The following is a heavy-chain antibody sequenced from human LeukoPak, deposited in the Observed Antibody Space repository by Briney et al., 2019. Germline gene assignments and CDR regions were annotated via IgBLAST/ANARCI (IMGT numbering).Heavy chain of an antibody. D-gene: IGHD5-18*01. Sequence: SETLSRTCAVCGGSFSGYYWSWIRPPPGKGLEWIGAINHSGSTNYNPSLKSLITISVDTSKNQFSLKLSSVTAADTAVYYCARRGYSLDYWGQGALVTVSS. CDR2: INHSGST. CDR1: GGSFSGYY. J-gene: IGHJ4*02. V-gene: IGHV4-34*01. CDR3: ARRGYSLDY.